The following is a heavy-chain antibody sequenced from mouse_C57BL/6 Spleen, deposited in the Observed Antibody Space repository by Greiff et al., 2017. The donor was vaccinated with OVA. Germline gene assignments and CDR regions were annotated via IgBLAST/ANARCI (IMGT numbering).Heavy chain of an antibody. D-gene: IGHD1-1*01. J-gene: IGHJ2*01. V-gene: IGHV1-82*01. CDR3: ARSRGSPYYFDY. Sequence: VQRVESGPELVKPGASVKISCKASGYAFSSSWMNWVKQRPGKGLEWIGRIYPGDGDTNYNGKFKGKATLTADKSSSTAYMQLSSLTSEDSAVYFCARSRGSPYYFDYWGQGTTLTVSS. CDR1: GYAFSSSW. CDR2: IYPGDGDT.